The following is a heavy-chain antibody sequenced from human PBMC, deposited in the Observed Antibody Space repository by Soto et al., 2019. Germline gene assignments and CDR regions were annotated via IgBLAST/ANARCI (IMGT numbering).Heavy chain of an antibody. Sequence: PGGSLRLSCAASGFTFSSYEMNWVRQAPGKGLEWVSYISSSGSTIYYADSVKGRFTISRDNAKNSLYLQMNSLRAVDTAVYYCARDSRRGYSSSLDYWGQGTLVTVSS. J-gene: IGHJ4*02. V-gene: IGHV3-48*03. CDR1: GFTFSSYE. CDR3: ARDSRRGYSSSLDY. D-gene: IGHD6-13*01. CDR2: ISSSGSTI.